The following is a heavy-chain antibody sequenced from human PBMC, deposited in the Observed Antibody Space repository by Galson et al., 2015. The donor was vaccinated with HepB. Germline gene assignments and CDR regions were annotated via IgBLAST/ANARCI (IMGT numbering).Heavy chain of an antibody. J-gene: IGHJ3*02. D-gene: IGHD4-23*01. CDR2: ISTDGDP. CDR1: GFTFSTYD. Sequence: SLRLSCAASGFTFSTYDLHWVRQVTGKGLEWVSAISTDGDPFYADSVRGRFTISRENAMNSWYLQMNSLRVKDTAVYYCAGVRWVDRAFDIWGQGTMVTVSS. V-gene: IGHV3-13*05. CDR3: AGVRWVDRAFDI.